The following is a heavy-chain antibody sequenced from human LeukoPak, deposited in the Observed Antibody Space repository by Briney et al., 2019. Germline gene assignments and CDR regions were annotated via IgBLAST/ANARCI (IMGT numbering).Heavy chain of an antibody. V-gene: IGHV4-34*01. Sequence: PSETLSLTCAVYGGSFSGYYWSWIRQPPGKRLEWIGEINHSGSTNYNPSLKSRVTISVDTSKNQFSLKLSSVTAADTAVYYCARREYSRNLRYWGQGTLVTVSS. CDR1: GGSFSGYY. J-gene: IGHJ4*02. D-gene: IGHD1-14*01. CDR2: INHSGST. CDR3: ARREYSRNLRY.